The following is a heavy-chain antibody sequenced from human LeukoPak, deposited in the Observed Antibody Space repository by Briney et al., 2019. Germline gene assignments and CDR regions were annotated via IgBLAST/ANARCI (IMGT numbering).Heavy chain of an antibody. V-gene: IGHV1-18*01. CDR2: ISAYNANT. CDR1: GYTFNSYG. D-gene: IGHD1-1*01. Sequence: ASVKVSCKASGYTFNSYGISWVRQAPGQGLEWMGWISAYNANTNYAQKLQDRVTMTTDTSTSTAHMELRSLRSDDTAVYYCARFTSLDVYAFDIWGQGTMVTVSS. J-gene: IGHJ3*02. CDR3: ARFTSLDVYAFDI.